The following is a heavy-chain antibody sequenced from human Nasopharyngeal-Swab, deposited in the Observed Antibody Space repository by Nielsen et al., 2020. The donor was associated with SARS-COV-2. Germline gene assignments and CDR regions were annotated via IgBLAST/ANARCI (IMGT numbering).Heavy chain of an antibody. CDR3: ALEGYSSSWYGYFQH. Sequence: SETLSLTCAVYGGSFSGYSWSWIRQPPGKGLEWIGEISHSGSANYNPSLKSRVTISVDTSKNQFSLKLSSVTAADTAVYYCALEGYSSSWYGYFQHWGQGTLVTVSS. D-gene: IGHD6-13*01. CDR1: GGSFSGYS. V-gene: IGHV4-34*09. CDR2: ISHSGSA. J-gene: IGHJ1*01.